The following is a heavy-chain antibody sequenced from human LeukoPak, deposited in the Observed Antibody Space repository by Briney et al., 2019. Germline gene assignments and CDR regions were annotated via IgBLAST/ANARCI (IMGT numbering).Heavy chain of an antibody. CDR2: INPNSSGT. V-gene: IGHV1-2*02. Sequence: GASVKVSCKASGYTFTGYYMHWVRQAPGQGLEWMGWINPNSSGTNYAQKFQGRVTMTRDTSISTAYMELSRLRSDDTAVYYCARKLYDSSRYGQTYYFDYWGQGTLVTVSS. CDR3: ARKLYDSSRYGQTYYFDY. CDR1: GYTFTGYY. D-gene: IGHD3-22*01. J-gene: IGHJ4*02.